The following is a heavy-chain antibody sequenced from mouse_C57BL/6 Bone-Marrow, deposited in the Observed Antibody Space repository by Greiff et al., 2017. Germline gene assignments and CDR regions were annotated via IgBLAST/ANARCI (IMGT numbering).Heavy chain of an antibody. D-gene: IGHD1-1*01. CDR2: IWSGGST. V-gene: IGHV2-2*01. CDR3: ARNDGSSDYAMDY. CDR1: GFSLTSYG. J-gene: IGHJ4*01. Sequence: VQLQESGPGLVQPSQSLSISCTASGFSLTSYGVHWVRQSPGKGLEWLGVIWSGGSTDYNAAFISRLSISKDNSKSQVFFKMNSLQADDTAIYYCARNDGSSDYAMDYWGQGTSVTVSS.